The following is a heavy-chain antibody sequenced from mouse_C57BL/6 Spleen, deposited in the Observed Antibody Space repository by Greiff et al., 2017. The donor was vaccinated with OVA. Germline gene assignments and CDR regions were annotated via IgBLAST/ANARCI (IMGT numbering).Heavy chain of an antibody. J-gene: IGHJ2*01. D-gene: IGHD1-1*01. V-gene: IGHV3-6*01. CDR2: ISYDGSN. CDR3: ARGGNYYGSFDY. CDR1: GYSITSGYY. Sequence: EVKLQESGPGLVKPSQSLSLTCSVTGYSITSGYYWNWIRQFPGNKLEWMGYISYDGSNNYNPSLKNRISITRDTSKNQFFLKLNSVTTEDTATYYCARGGNYYGSFDYWGQGTTLTVSS.